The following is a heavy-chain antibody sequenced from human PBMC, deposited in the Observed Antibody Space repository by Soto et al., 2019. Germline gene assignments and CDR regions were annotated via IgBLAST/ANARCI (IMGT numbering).Heavy chain of an antibody. Sequence: ASETLALTCTVSGDSITSNSYFWAWIRQPPGKGLEWIGSIYYSGTTYYNPSLKSRVTISVDTSKNQFSLKLSSVTAADTAVYYCARWRSKAGTAMARVSYYYGMDVWGQGTTVTVSS. D-gene: IGHD5-18*01. V-gene: IGHV4-39*01. J-gene: IGHJ6*02. CDR3: ARWRSKAGTAMARVSYYYGMDV. CDR1: GDSITSNSYF. CDR2: IYYSGTT.